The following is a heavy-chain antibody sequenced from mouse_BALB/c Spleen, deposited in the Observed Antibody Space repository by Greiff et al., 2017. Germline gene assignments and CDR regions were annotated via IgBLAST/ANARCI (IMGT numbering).Heavy chain of an antibody. J-gene: IGHJ4*01. CDR3: AKGLRDAMDY. D-gene: IGHD2-2*01. Sequence: VQLQQSGAELVKPGASVKLSCTASGFNIKDTYMHWVKQRPEQGLEWIGRIDPANGNTKYDPKFQGKATITADTSSNTAYLQLSSLTSEDTAVYYCAKGLRDAMDYWGQGTSVTVSS. CDR1: GFNIKDTY. V-gene: IGHV14-3*02. CDR2: IDPANGNT.